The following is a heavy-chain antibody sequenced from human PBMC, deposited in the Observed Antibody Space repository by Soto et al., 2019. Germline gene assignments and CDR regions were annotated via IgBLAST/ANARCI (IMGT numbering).Heavy chain of an antibody. V-gene: IGHV3-21*01. J-gene: IGHJ4*02. Sequence: GGSLRLSCAASGFTFSSYSMNWVRQAPGKGLEWVSSISSSSSYIYYADSVKGRFTISRDNAKNSLYLQMNSLRAEDTAVYYCARGPQLWSALDYWGQGTLVTVSS. CDR2: ISSSSSYI. D-gene: IGHD5-18*01. CDR1: GFTFSSYS. CDR3: ARGPQLWSALDY.